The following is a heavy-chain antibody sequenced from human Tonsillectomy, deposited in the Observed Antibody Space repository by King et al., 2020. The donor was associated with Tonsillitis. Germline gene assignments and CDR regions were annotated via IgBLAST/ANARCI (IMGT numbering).Heavy chain of an antibody. CDR2: INWNGGST. Sequence: VQLVESGGGVVRPGGSLRLSCAASGFTFGDYGMSWVRQAPGKGLEWVSGINWNGGSTGYADSVKGRFTISRDNAKNSLYLQVNSLTAEDTALYYCARDVRGNYYDSINYYYWIHGGFDYWGQGTLVTVSS. CDR3: ARDVRGNYYDSINYYYWIHGGFDY. D-gene: IGHD3-22*01. V-gene: IGHV3-20*04. J-gene: IGHJ4*02. CDR1: GFTFGDYG.